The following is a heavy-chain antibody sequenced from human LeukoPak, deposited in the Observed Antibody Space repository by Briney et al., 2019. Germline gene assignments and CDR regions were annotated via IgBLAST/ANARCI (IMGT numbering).Heavy chain of an antibody. CDR3: AMETGDGTSFEY. Sequence: GSLRLTCAASGFTFSSYAMSWVRQSPGKGLEWIGEIYHSGKSTYNPSLKSRVTISVDKSKNQVSQKLTSVTAADTAVYYCAMETGDGTSFEYWGQGTLVTVSS. D-gene: IGHD6-19*01. CDR1: GFTFSSYAM. V-gene: IGHV4-4*02. J-gene: IGHJ4*02. CDR2: IYHSGKS.